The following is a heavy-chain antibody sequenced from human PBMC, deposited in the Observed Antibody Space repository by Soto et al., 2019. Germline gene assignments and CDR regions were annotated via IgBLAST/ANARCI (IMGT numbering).Heavy chain of an antibody. Sequence: QVQLVQSGAEMKKPGASVKVSCKASDYTFITYGVSWVRQAPGQGLDWLGWISTYNGNTRYAERLQGRVTMTTDTTTNTAYMEQRNLRSDDTAVYYCARGPTDYYAISANYVLDYWGQGTLVTVSS. V-gene: IGHV1-18*01. CDR1: DYTFITYG. CDR3: ARGPTDYYAISANYVLDY. CDR2: ISTYNGNT. J-gene: IGHJ4*02. D-gene: IGHD3-22*01.